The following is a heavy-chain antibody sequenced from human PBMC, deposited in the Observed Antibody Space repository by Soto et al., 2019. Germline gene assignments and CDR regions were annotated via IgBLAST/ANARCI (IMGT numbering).Heavy chain of an antibody. CDR3: ARDRAGGYSYGYHY. J-gene: IGHJ4*02. Sequence: QVQLVESGGGVVQPGRSLRLSCAASGFTFSSYGMHWVRQAPGKGLEWVAVIWYDGSNKYYADSVKGRFTISRDNSKNTLYLQMNSLRAEDTAVYYCARDRAGGYSYGYHYWGQGTLVTVS. CDR2: IWYDGSNK. CDR1: GFTFSSYG. V-gene: IGHV3-33*01. D-gene: IGHD5-18*01.